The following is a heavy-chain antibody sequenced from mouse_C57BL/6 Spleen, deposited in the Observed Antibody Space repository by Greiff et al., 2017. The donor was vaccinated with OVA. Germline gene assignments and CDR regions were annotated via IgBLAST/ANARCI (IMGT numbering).Heavy chain of an antibody. J-gene: IGHJ4*01. CDR3: ARRGIYYDYDGPYYYAMDY. D-gene: IGHD2-4*01. V-gene: IGHV1-52*01. CDR2: IDPSDSEP. Sequence: VQLQQPGAELVRPGSSVKLSCKASGYTFTSYWMHWVKQRPIQGLEWIGNIDPSDSEPHYNQKFKDKATLTVDNSYSTAYMQLSSLTSEDSAVYYCARRGIYYDYDGPYYYAMDYWGQGTSVTVSS. CDR1: GYTFTSYW.